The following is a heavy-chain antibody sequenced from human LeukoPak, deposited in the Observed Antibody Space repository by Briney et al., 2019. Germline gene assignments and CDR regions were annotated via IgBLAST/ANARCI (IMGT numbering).Heavy chain of an antibody. J-gene: IGHJ6*03. CDR2: IYYSGST. Sequence: SETLSLTCTVSGGSISSYYWSWIRQPPGKGLEWIGYIYYSGSTNYNPSLKSRVTISVDTSKNQFSLKLSSVTAADTAVYYCARVVYYDILSGMDVWGKGTTVTVSS. CDR1: GGSISSYY. D-gene: IGHD3-9*01. V-gene: IGHV4-59*08. CDR3: ARVVYYDILSGMDV.